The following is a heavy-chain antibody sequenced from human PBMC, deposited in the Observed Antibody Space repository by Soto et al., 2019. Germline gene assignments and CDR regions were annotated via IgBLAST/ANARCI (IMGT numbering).Heavy chain of an antibody. Sequence: SQTRSLACRVCSGVVSSGGYYWSWIRQHPGKGLEWIGYIYYSGSTYYNPSLKSRVTISVDTSKNQFSLKLSSVTAADTAVYYCARDRRNYDILTGPPILHGMDVWGQGTTVTVSS. CDR1: SGVVSSGGYY. V-gene: IGHV4-31*03. CDR2: IYYSGST. J-gene: IGHJ6*02. CDR3: ARDRRNYDILTGPPILHGMDV. D-gene: IGHD3-9*01.